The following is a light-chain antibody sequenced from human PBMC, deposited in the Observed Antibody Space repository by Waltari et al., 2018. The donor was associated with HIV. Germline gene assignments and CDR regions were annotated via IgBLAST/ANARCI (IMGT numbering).Light chain of an antibody. CDR1: QSISGY. V-gene: IGKV1-39*01. CDR2: AAS. Sequence: DIQMTQSPSSLSASVGDRVTITCRASQSISGYLNWYQQKPGKAPKRLIYAASSLQSGVPSRFSGSGSGTDFTLTISSVQTEDFATYIGQQSYSSPTFGPGTKVTVK. CDR3: QQSYSSPT. J-gene: IGKJ3*01.